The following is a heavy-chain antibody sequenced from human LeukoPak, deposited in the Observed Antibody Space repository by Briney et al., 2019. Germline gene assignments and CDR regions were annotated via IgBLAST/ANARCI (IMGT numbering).Heavy chain of an antibody. CDR1: GFTFSSYA. Sequence: GGSLRLTCAASGFTFSSYAMSWVRQAPGKGLEWVSAISGSGGSTYYADSVKGRFTISRDNSKNTLYLQMNSLRAEDTAVYYCAKDPSGAYYGRLNYFDYWGQGTLVTVSS. CDR3: AKDPSGAYYGRLNYFDY. D-gene: IGHD3-10*01. CDR2: ISGSGGST. J-gene: IGHJ4*02. V-gene: IGHV3-23*01.